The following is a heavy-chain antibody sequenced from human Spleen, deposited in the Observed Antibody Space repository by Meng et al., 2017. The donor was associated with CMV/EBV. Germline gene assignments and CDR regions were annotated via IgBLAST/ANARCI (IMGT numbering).Heavy chain of an antibody. J-gene: IGHJ4*02. CDR2: MNPNSGNT. Sequence: ASVKVSCKASGYTFTSYDINWVRQAPGQGLEWMGWMNPNSGNTGYAQKFQGRVTMTRSTSTSTAYMELSLRSEDTAVYYCAKDRGPGRELRGFDSWGQGTLVTVSS. V-gene: IGHV1-8*01. D-gene: IGHD1-26*01. CDR1: GYTFTSYD. CDR3: AKDRGPGRELRGFDS.